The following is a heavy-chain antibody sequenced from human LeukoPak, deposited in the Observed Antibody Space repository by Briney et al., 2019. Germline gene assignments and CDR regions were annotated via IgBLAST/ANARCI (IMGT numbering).Heavy chain of an antibody. CDR2: IKQDGSVI. V-gene: IGHV3-7*01. D-gene: IGHD3-16*01. CDR3: ARDGGWTTFDS. J-gene: IGHJ4*02. CDR1: GFTFSSHW. Sequence: GGSLRLSCAASGFTFSSHWMTWVRQAPGKGPEFMANIKQDGSVINYVDSVRGRFTISRDNAKNSLYLHMNSLRAEDTAVYYCARDGGWTTFDSWGQGTLVAVSS.